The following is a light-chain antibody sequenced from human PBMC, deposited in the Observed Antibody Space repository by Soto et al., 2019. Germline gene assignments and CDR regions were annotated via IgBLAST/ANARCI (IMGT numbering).Light chain of an antibody. CDR1: SSDVGGYNY. V-gene: IGLV2-14*01. CDR3: GSYTSSSTLVV. Sequence: QSVLTQPASVSGSPGQSITISCTGTSSDVGGYNYVSWYQQHPGKAPKLMIYEVSNRPSGVSNRFSGSKSGNTASLTISGLQAEDEADYYCGSYTSSSTLVVFGTGTKLTVL. CDR2: EVS. J-gene: IGLJ1*01.